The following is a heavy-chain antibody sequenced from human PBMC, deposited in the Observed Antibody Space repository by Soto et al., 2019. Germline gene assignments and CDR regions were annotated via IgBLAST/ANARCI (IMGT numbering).Heavy chain of an antibody. Sequence: ASVKVACKASGYTFTGYAGDWVRQAPGQGLEWMGWINTNTGNPTYAQGFTGRFVFSLDTSVSTAYLQMNSLRAEDTAVYYCARAYYGSEPDAFDIWGQGTMVTVSS. D-gene: IGHD3-10*01. J-gene: IGHJ3*02. CDR2: INTNTGNP. CDR3: ARAYYGSEPDAFDI. CDR1: GYTFTGYA. V-gene: IGHV7-4-1*02.